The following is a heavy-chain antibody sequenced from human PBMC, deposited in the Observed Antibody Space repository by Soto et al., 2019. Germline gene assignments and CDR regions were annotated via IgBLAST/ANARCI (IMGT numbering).Heavy chain of an antibody. J-gene: IGHJ3*02. CDR1: GVTFSNAW. CDR3: TTDVDYVGEDAFDI. V-gene: IGHV3-15*07. D-gene: IGHD4-17*01. CDR2: IKSKTYCGTT. Sequence: GGSLRLSCAASGVTFSNAWMNWVRQAPGKGLEWVGRIKSKTYCGTTDYAAPVKGRFTISRDDSKNTLYLQMNSLKTEDTAVYYCTTDVDYVGEDAFDIWGQGTMVTVSS.